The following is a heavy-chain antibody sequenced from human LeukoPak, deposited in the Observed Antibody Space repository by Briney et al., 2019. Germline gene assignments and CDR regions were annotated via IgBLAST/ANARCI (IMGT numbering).Heavy chain of an antibody. CDR2: INPNSGGT. J-gene: IGHJ6*03. CDR1: GYTFTGYY. Sequence: ASVKVSCKASGYTFTGYYMHWVRQAPGQGLEWMGWINPNSGGTNYAQKFQGRVTMTRDTSISTAYMELSRLRSDDTAVYYCARGFTGHETGTTRPRGYYYYYYMDVWGKGTTVTISS. D-gene: IGHD1-1*01. V-gene: IGHV1-2*02. CDR3: ARGFTGHETGTTRPRGYYYYYYMDV.